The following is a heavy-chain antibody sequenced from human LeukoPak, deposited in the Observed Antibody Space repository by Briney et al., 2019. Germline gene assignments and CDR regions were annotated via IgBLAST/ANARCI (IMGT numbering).Heavy chain of an antibody. CDR3: ARVLPMKLRLGEFYY. CDR2: ISYDGSNK. J-gene: IGHJ4*02. D-gene: IGHD3-16*01. CDR1: GFTFSSYA. V-gene: IGHV3-30*04. Sequence: GRSLRLSCAASGFTFSSYAMHWVRQAPGKGLEWVAVISYDGSNKYYADSVKGRFTISRVNSKNTLYLQMNGLRAEDTAVYYCARVLPMKLRLGEFYYWGQGTLVTVSS.